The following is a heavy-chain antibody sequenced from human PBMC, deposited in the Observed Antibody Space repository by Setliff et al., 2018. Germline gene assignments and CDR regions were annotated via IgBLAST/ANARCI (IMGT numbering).Heavy chain of an antibody. Sequence: PSETLSLTCTVSGGSISGFNYWTWIRQPAGKGLEWIGQIYTSWSTNYNPSLKSRVTISLDTSKNQFSLKLNSVTAADTAVYYCARMSGFFYTDVWGNGTTVTVSS. CDR3: ARMSGFFYTDV. V-gene: IGHV4-61*09. J-gene: IGHJ6*04. D-gene: IGHD3-3*01. CDR2: IYTSWST. CDR1: GGSISGFNY.